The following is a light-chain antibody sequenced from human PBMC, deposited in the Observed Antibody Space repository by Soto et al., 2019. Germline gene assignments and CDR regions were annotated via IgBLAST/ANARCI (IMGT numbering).Light chain of an antibody. J-gene: IGKJ1*01. CDR2: GAS. V-gene: IGKV1-39*01. CDR3: QQSYSTPWT. Sequence: DIQMTQSPPSLSASVGDRVTITCRASQTISTYLNWYQQTPGRAPKLLIYGASRLQGGVPSRFTGSGSGTDFTLTISSLQPEDFATYHCQQSYSTPWTFGQGTKVEI. CDR1: QTISTY.